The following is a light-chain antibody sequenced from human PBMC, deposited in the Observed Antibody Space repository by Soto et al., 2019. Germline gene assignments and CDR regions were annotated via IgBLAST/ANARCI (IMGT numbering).Light chain of an antibody. CDR1: RSNIGRNT. V-gene: IGLV1-44*01. CDR3: AAWDDSLSVVV. Sequence: QSVLTQPPSASGTPGQTVTISCSGSRSNIGRNTLNWFQQIPGTAPKLLISTTNHRPSGVRGRFSASKSGTSASLDINGLQSDDEADYYCAAWDDSLSVVVFGGGTKLTVL. J-gene: IGLJ2*01. CDR2: TTN.